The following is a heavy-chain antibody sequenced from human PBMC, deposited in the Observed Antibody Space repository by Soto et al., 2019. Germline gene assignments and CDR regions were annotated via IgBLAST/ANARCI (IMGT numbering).Heavy chain of an antibody. CDR2: IYYSGST. D-gene: IGHD5-12*01. V-gene: IGHV4-30-4*01. J-gene: IGHJ4*02. Sequence: SETLSLTCTVSGGSISSGDYYWSWIRQPPGKGLEWIGYIYYSGSTYYNPSLKSRVTISVDTSKNQFSLKLSSVTAADTAVYYCARVEVVATICYYFDYWGQGTLVTVSS. CDR1: GGSISSGDYY. CDR3: ARVEVVATICYYFDY.